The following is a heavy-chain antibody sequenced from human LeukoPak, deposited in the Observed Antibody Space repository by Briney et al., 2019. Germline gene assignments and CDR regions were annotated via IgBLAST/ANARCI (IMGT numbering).Heavy chain of an antibody. CDR1: GFTFSSYW. D-gene: IGHD3-3*01. V-gene: IGHV3-7*01. Sequence: GGSLRLSCAASGFTFSSYWMSWVRQAPGKGLEWVANIKQDGSEKYYVDSVKGRFTISRDNAKNSLYLQMNSLRAEDTAVYYCARAPGRFLEWLLSYYFDYWGQGVMVTVSS. J-gene: IGHJ4*02. CDR3: ARAPGRFLEWLLSYYFDY. CDR2: IKQDGSEK.